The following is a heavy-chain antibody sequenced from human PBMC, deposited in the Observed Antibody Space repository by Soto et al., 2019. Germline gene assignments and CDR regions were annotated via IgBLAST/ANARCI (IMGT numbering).Heavy chain of an antibody. V-gene: IGHV4-34*01. J-gene: IGHJ6*02. Sequence: SETLSLTCAVYGGSFSGYYWSWIRQPPGRGLEWIGEINHSGSTNYNPSLKSRVTISVDTSKNQFSLKLSSVTAADTAVYYCARGHGGGAIAAAGTGYYGMDVWGQGTTVT. CDR1: GGSFSGYY. CDR3: ARGHGGGAIAAAGTGYYGMDV. CDR2: INHSGST. D-gene: IGHD6-13*01.